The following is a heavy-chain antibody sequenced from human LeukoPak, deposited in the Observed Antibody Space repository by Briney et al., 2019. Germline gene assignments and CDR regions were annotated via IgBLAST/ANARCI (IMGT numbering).Heavy chain of an antibody. CDR1: GGSISSGGYY. CDR3: ASIPSYYFDY. CDR2: IYHSGSI. Sequence: SETLSLTCTVSGGSISSGGYYWSWIRQPPGKGLEWIGYIYHSGSIFYNPSLKSRVTISVDRSKNQFSLKLSSVTAADTAVYYCASIPSYYFDYWGQGTLVTVSS. D-gene: IGHD6-6*01. V-gene: IGHV4-30-2*01. J-gene: IGHJ4*02.